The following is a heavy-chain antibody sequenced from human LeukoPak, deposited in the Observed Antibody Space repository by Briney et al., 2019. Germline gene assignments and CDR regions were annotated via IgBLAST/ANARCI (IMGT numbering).Heavy chain of an antibody. CDR2: ISGSGGST. J-gene: IGHJ4*02. CDR3: AKDMSIVVVPAALPYYFDY. V-gene: IGHV3-23*01. Sequence: PGGSLRLSCAASGFTFSSYAMSWVRQAPGKGLEWVSAISGSGGSTYYADSVKGRFTISRYNSKNTLYLQMNSLRAEDTAVYYCAKDMSIVVVPAALPYYFDYWGQGTVVTVSS. CDR1: GFTFSSYA. D-gene: IGHD2-2*02.